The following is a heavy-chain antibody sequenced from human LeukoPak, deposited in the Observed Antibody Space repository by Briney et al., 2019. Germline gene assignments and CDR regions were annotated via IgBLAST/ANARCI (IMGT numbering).Heavy chain of an antibody. CDR2: IKPDGRER. D-gene: IGHD2-2*01. J-gene: IGHJ6*03. CDR1: GFTFSSYW. V-gene: IGHV3-7*01. CDR3: SAIEVVPAASSYFYYMDV. Sequence: GSLRLSCAASGFTFSSYWMSWVRQAPGKGLEGVANIKPDGRERYYLDSVKGRFTISRDNVKKSLYLQMNSLRAEDTAVYYCSAIEVVPAASSYFYYMDVWGKGTTVTVSS.